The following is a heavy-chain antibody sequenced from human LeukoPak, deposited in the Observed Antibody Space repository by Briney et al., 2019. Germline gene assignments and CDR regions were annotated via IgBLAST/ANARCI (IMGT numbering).Heavy chain of an antibody. CDR1: GFTFSSYA. V-gene: IGHV3-30*01. D-gene: IGHD2-15*01. J-gene: IGHJ4*02. CDR2: ISYDGSNK. CDR3: ARWGGRCSGGSCYLGPL. Sequence: PGGSLRLSRAASGFTFSSYAMHWVRQAPGKGLEWVAVISYDGSNKYYADSVKGRFTISRDNSKNTLYLQMNSLRAEDTAVYYCARWGGRCSGGSCYLGPLWGQGTLVTVSS.